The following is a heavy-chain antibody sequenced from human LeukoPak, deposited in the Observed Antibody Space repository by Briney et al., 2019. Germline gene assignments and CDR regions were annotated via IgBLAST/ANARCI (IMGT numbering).Heavy chain of an antibody. J-gene: IGHJ4*02. V-gene: IGHV3-23*01. CDR3: ANHSDTAMVYAY. CDR2: ISGSGSST. CDR1: GFTFSSYA. Sequence: TGGSLRLSCAASGFTFSSYATSWVRQAPGKGLEWVSGISGSGSSTYYADSVKGRFTISRDNSKNTLNLQMNSLRAEDTAVYYCANHSDTAMVYAYWGQGTLVTVSS. D-gene: IGHD5-18*01.